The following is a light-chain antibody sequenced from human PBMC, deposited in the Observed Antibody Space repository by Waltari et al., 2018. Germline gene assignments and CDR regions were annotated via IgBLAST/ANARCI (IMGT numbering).Light chain of an antibody. CDR2: GAA. CDR1: KVISDY. CDR3: QKYDSAPFT. V-gene: IGKV1-27*01. J-gene: IGKJ3*01. Sequence: DIQMPQSPSSLSASVGVRVTLPCRAGKVISDYLAWCQQKPGKVTKRLIYGAATLQSGVPARFSGSGSGTDCTLTISSLQPEDVATYYWQKYDSAPFTFGPGTKVDIK.